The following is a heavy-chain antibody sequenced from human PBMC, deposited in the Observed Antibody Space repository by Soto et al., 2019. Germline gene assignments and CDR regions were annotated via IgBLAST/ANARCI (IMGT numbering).Heavy chain of an antibody. Sequence: GGSLRLSCAASGFTFSSYAMHWVRQAPGKGLEWVAVISYDGSNKYYADSVKGRFTISRDNSKNTLYLQMNSLRAEDTAVYYCAGWLRFDYWGQGTLVTVSS. CDR3: AGWLRFDY. J-gene: IGHJ4*02. CDR2: ISYDGSNK. CDR1: GFTFSSYA. V-gene: IGHV3-30-3*01. D-gene: IGHD5-12*01.